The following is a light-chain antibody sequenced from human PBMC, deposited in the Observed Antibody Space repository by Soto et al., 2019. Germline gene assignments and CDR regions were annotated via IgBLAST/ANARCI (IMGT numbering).Light chain of an antibody. CDR3: KQHINSPWT. J-gene: IGKJ1*01. CDR2: AVS. CDR1: QTISNNS. Sequence: EIVLTQSPGTLTLSPGESAALSCRASQTISNNSLVWYRQKPGQAPRLLIYAVSSRAAGIPDRFSGSGSGTDFALTIARLEPEDSAVYYCKQHINSPWTFGQGTRGEI. V-gene: IGKV3-20*01.